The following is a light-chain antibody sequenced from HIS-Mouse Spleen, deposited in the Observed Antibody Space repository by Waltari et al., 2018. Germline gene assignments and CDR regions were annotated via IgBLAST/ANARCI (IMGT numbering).Light chain of an antibody. Sequence: QSALTQPASVSGSPGQSITISCTGTSSDVGSYNLVSWYQQHPGKAPKPMIYGGSKRPSGVSNRFSGSKSGNTASLTISGRQAEDEADYYCCSYAGSSTWVFGGGTKLTVL. CDR3: CSYAGSSTWV. V-gene: IGLV2-23*01. CDR1: SSDVGSYNL. CDR2: GGS. J-gene: IGLJ3*02.